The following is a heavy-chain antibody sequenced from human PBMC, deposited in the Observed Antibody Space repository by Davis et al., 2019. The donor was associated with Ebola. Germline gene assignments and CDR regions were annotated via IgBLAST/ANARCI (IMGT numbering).Heavy chain of an antibody. D-gene: IGHD2-2*01. CDR1: GYSISSGYY. J-gene: IGHJ5*02. CDR3: AREGYCSSTSCFGTKWFDP. V-gene: IGHV4-38-2*02. CDR2: IYHSGST. Sequence: PSETLSLTCAVSGYSISSGYYWGWIRQPPGKGLEWIGSIYHSGSTYYNPSLKSRVTISVDTSKNQFSLKLSSVTAADTAVYYCAREGYCSSTSCFGTKWFDPWGQGTLVTVSS.